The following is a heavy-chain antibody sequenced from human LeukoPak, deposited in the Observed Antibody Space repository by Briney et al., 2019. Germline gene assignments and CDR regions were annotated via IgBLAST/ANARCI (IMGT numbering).Heavy chain of an antibody. D-gene: IGHD6-19*01. CDR2: ISAYNGNT. CDR1: GYTFTSYG. V-gene: IGHV1-18*01. J-gene: IGHJ4*02. Sequence: ASVTVSCKASGYTFTSYGISWVRQAPGQGLEWMGWISAYNGNTNYAQKLQGRVTMTTDTSTSTAYLELRSLRSDDTAVYYCARPGYSSGWSWYYFDYWGQGTLVSVST. CDR3: ARPGYSSGWSWYYFDY.